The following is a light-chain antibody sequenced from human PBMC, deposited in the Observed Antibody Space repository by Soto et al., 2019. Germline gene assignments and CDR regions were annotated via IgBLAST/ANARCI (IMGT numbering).Light chain of an antibody. CDR1: QSISSW. V-gene: IGKV1-5*03. CDR3: QQYNSYSRT. Sequence: DIQMTQSPSTLSASVGDRVTITCRASQSISSWVAWYQQKPGKAPKLLIYKASSLESGVPSRFSGSGSGTEFTLTISSLQPDDFATDYCQQYNSYSRTFGQGTKVEIK. J-gene: IGKJ1*01. CDR2: KAS.